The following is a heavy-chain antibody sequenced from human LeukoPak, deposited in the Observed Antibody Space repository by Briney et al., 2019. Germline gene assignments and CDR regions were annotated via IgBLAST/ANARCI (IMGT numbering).Heavy chain of an antibody. V-gene: IGHV6-1*01. CDR1: GDSVSSNSAA. CDR2: TYYRSKWFF. CDR3: AREIEAQTTFCAFDI. D-gene: IGHD4-11*01. J-gene: IGHJ3*02. Sequence: SQTLSLTCAISGDSVSSNSAAWNWIRQSPSRGLEWLGRTYYRSKWFFNYEVSVRSRITINPDTSKNQFSLQLNSVTPEDTAVYFCAREIEAQTTFCAFDIWGQGTMVTVSS.